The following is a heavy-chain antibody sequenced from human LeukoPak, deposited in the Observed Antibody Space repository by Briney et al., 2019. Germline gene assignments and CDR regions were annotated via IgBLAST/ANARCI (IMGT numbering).Heavy chain of an antibody. CDR3: AKDERKWNYNLASQTYD. D-gene: IGHD1-7*01. J-gene: IGHJ4*02. V-gene: IGHV3-23*01. CDR1: GFTFSNYA. Sequence: HSGGSLRLSCAASGFTFSNYAMSWVRQAPGKGLEWVSAISGSAGSTYYADSVKGRFTISRDNSKNTLYLQMNSLRAEDTAVSYCAKDERKWNYNLASQTYDWGQGTLVTVSS. CDR2: ISGSAGST.